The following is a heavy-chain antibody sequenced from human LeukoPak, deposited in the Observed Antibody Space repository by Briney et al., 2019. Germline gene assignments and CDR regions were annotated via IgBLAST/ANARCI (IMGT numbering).Heavy chain of an antibody. V-gene: IGHV3-30*02. CDR1: GFTFSSYG. J-gene: IGHJ4*02. D-gene: IGHD2-2*03. Sequence: PGGSLRLSCAASGFTFSSYGMHWVRQAPGKGLEWVAFIRYDGSNKYYADSVKGRFTISRDNSKNTLYLQMSSLRAEDTAVYYCAKDPRGYCSSTSCYALDYWGQGTLVTVSS. CDR2: IRYDGSNK. CDR3: AKDPRGYCSSTSCYALDY.